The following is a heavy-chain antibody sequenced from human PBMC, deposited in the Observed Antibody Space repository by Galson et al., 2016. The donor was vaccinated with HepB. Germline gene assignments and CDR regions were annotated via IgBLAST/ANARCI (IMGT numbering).Heavy chain of an antibody. Sequence: SLRLSCAASGFAFSDYYMSWIRQAPGKGLEWLSYVGSSNSHTSHAWSVKGRFTISRDNSKNTLYLQMNSLSAEDTAVYYCTKATGHSSSWYADHWGRGTLVTVSS. CDR1: GFAFSDYY. V-gene: IGHV3-11*06. D-gene: IGHD6-13*01. CDR2: VGSSNSHT. CDR3: TKATGHSSSWYADH. J-gene: IGHJ5*02.